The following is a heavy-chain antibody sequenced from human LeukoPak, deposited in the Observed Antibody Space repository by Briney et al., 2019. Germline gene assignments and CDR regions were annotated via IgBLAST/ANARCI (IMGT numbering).Heavy chain of an antibody. V-gene: IGHV5-51*01. D-gene: IGHD2-2*01. Sequence: GESLKISCKGSGYSFTSYWIGWVRQMPGKGLEWMGIIYPGDSDTRYSPSFQGQVTISAAKSISPAYLQWSSLKASDTAMYYCARLVVVPAATIYYYYYMDVWGKGTTVTVSS. CDR1: GYSFTSYW. CDR2: IYPGDSDT. J-gene: IGHJ6*03. CDR3: ARLVVVPAATIYYYYYMDV.